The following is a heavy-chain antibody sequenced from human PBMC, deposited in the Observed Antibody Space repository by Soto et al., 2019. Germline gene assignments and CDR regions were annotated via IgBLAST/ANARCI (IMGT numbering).Heavy chain of an antibody. CDR2: IIPYYNTL. V-gene: IGHV1-69*01. CDR3: AGGASRWYPYFFDS. Sequence: QAQVVQSGAEVRKPGSSVKLSCKASEGTFNSYAIAWVRQAPGQGLEWMGGIIPYYNTLNYAQKFQDRVTVTADDSTNTVYMELSSLRSDDTAVYFCAGGASRWYPYFFDSWAQGTLVTVSS. D-gene: IGHD6-13*01. CDR1: EGTFNSYA. J-gene: IGHJ4*02.